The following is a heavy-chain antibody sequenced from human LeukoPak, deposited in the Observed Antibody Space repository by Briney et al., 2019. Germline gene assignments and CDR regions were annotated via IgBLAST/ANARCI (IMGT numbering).Heavy chain of an antibody. Sequence: ASVTVSCTPSGGTFSSYAISWVRQAPGQGLEWMGGIIPIFGTANYAQKFQGRVTITADESTSTAYMELSSLRSEDTAVYYCASAYNWNDGVAFDIWGQGTMVTVSS. CDR1: GGTFSSYA. D-gene: IGHD1-1*01. CDR3: ASAYNWNDGVAFDI. J-gene: IGHJ3*02. V-gene: IGHV1-69*13. CDR2: IIPIFGTA.